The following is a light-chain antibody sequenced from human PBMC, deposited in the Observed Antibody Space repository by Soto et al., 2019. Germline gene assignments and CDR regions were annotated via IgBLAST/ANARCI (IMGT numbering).Light chain of an antibody. V-gene: IGLV2-14*01. Sequence: QSALTQSASVSGSPGQSITISCTGTSSDVGGYKYVSWYQQHPGKAPKLMIYEVSNRPSGVSNRFSGSKSGNTASLTISGLQAEDEADYYCSSYTSSSTLDVFGTGTKVTVL. CDR3: SSYTSSSTLDV. CDR1: SSDVGGYKY. CDR2: EVS. J-gene: IGLJ1*01.